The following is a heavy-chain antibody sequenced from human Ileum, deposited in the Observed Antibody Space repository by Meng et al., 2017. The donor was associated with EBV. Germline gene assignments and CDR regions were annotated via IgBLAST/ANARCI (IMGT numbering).Heavy chain of an antibody. CDR2: GYHRVDT. CDR1: RDSIIGDIR. Sequence: QLQASGPRLVKPLCTLSLTCTVPRDSIIGDIRWRWVRQPPGKELGWIGEGYHRVDTNYNPSLKNRVDISVDKFQNQFYLSLFSVTAADSAGYNCRWDHGWELINHWGQGTLVTVSS. D-gene: IGHD1-26*01. CDR3: RWDHGWELINH. J-gene: IGHJ4*02. V-gene: IGHV4-4*03.